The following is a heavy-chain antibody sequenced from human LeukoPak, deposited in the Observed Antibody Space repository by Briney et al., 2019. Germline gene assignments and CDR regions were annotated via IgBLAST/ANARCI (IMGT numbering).Heavy chain of an antibody. CDR2: IYYSGST. Sequence: SETLSLTCTVSGGSVSSGSYYWSWIRQPPGKGLEWVGYIYYSGSTNYNPSLKSRVTISGDTSKTQFSLKLSSVTAADTAVYYCASGPDCSGGSCYYYGMDVWGKGTTVTVSS. CDR3: ASGPDCSGGSCYYYGMDV. D-gene: IGHD2-15*01. CDR1: GGSVSSGSYY. V-gene: IGHV4-61*01. J-gene: IGHJ6*04.